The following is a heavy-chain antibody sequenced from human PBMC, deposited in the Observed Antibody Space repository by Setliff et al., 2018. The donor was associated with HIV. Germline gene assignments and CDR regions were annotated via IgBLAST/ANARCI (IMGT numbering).Heavy chain of an antibody. D-gene: IGHD1-26*01. Sequence: GGSLRLSCAASGFTFSTYWMSWVRQAPGKGLEWVANIKQDGSEKNYMDSVKGRFTISRDNATNSLYLQMNSLRVEDTAVYYCATDCAVVGGTGSLDSWGQGTLVTVSS. CDR2: IKQDGSEK. J-gene: IGHJ4*02. V-gene: IGHV3-7*05. CDR1: GFTFSTYW. CDR3: ATDCAVVGGTGSLDS.